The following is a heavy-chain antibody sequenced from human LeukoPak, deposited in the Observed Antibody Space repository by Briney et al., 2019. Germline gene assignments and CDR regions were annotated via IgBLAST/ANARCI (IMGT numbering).Heavy chain of an antibody. CDR1: GGTFSSYA. V-gene: IGHV1-69*05. CDR3: ARGLVYYDILTGYGPGRGYYYYMDV. J-gene: IGHJ6*03. Sequence: SVKVSCKASGGTFSSYAISWVRQAPGQGLGWMGGIIPIFGTANYAQKFQGRVTITTDESTSTAYMELSSLRSEDTAVYYCARGLVYYDILTGYGPGRGYYYYMDVWGKGTTVTVSS. D-gene: IGHD3-9*01. CDR2: IIPIFGTA.